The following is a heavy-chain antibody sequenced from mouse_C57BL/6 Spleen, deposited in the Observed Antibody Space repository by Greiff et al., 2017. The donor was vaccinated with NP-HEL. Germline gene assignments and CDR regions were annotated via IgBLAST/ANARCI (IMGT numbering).Heavy chain of an antibody. Sequence: QVQLKESGAELVRPGASVTLSCKASGYTFTDYEMHWVKQTPVHGLEWIGAIDPETGGAAYNQKFKGKAILTADESSSTAYMELRSLTSEDSAVYYCTRWGTGTGYAMDYWGQGTSVTVSS. CDR2: IDPETGGA. V-gene: IGHV1-15*01. D-gene: IGHD4-1*01. J-gene: IGHJ4*01. CDR1: GYTFTDYE. CDR3: TRWGTGTGYAMDY.